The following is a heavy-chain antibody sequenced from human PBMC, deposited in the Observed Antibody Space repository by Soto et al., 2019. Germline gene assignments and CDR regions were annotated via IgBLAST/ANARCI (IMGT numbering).Heavy chain of an antibody. D-gene: IGHD5-12*01. V-gene: IGHV3-15*07. CDR1: GFTFSNAW. Sequence: EVQLVESGGGLVKPGGSLRLSCAASGFTFSNAWMNWVRQAPGKGLEWVGRIKSKTDGGTTDYAAPVKGRFTISRDDSKNTLYLQMNSLKTEDTAVYYCTTLGGVVATINHYYYYGKDVWGQGTTVTVSS. J-gene: IGHJ6*02. CDR3: TTLGGVVATINHYYYYGKDV. CDR2: IKSKTDGGTT.